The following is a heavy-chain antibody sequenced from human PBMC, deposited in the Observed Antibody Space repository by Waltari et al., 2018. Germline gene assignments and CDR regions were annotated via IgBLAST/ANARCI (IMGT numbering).Heavy chain of an antibody. V-gene: IGHV3-48*01. CDR2: ISSSSSSTI. J-gene: IGHJ4*01. Sequence: EVHLVESGGGLVQPGGSLRLSCAASGFTFSFYSMNWVRQSPGKGLEWVSYISSSSSSTIYYADSVKGRFTISRDNAKNSLYLQMNSLRAEDTAVYYCATKYTSGWYHYWGQGTLVTVSS. D-gene: IGHD6-19*01. CDR1: GFTFSFYS. CDR3: ATKYTSGWYHY.